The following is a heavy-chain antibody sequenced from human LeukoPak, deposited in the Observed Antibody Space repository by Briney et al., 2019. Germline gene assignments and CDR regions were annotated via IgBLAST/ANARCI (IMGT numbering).Heavy chain of an antibody. CDR1: GASISDTNW. CDR3: ARVSHSSSWYSRSPMDV. CDR2: ISHNGST. D-gene: IGHD6-13*01. Sequence: SETLSLTCTISGASISDTNWWTWVRQPPGKGLEWIGEISHNGSTNYNPSLKSRVTISVDTSKNQFSLKLSSVTAADTAVYYCARVSHSSSWYSRSPMDVWGQGTTVTVSS. J-gene: IGHJ6*02. V-gene: IGHV4-4*02.